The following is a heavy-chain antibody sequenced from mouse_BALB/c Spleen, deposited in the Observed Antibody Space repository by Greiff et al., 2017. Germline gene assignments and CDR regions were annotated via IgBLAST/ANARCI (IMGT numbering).Heavy chain of an antibody. V-gene: IGHV1-84*02. Sequence: QVQLQQSGPELVKPGASVKISCKASGYTFTDYYINWVKQKPGQGLEWIGWIYPGSGNTKYNEKFKGKATLTVDKSSSTAYMQLSSLTSEETAVDYYSRREVRRYLWVWGEGTTVTVSS. CDR3: SRREVRRYLWV. D-gene: IGHD2-14*01. CDR1: GYTFTDYY. CDR2: IYPGSGNT. J-gene: IGHJ1*01.